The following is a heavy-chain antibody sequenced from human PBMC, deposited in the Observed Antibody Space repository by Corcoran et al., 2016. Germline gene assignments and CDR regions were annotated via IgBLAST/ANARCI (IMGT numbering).Heavy chain of an antibody. Sequence: QVQLVQSGAGVKKPGSSVKVSCNASGGTFSSYAISWVRQAPGQGLEWMGGIIPIFGTANYAQKFQGRVTITADESTSTAYMELSSLRSEDTAVYYCVCDFWRTIGGYYYYYGMDVWGQGTAVTVSS. CDR3: VCDFWRTIGGYYYYYGMDV. V-gene: IGHV1-69*01. D-gene: IGHD3-3*01. J-gene: IGHJ6*02. CDR2: IIPIFGTA. CDR1: GGTFSSYA.